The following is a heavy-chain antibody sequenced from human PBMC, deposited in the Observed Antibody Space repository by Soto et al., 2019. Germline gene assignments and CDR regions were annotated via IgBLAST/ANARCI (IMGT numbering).Heavy chain of an antibody. CDR3: ATKRMTTVTTSFPWYFDL. CDR2: FDPEDGET. CDR1: GYTLTELS. V-gene: IGHV1-24*01. Sequence: QVQLVQSGAEVKKPGASVKVSCKVSGYTLTELSMHWVRQAPGKGLEWMGGFDPEDGETIYAQKFQGRVTMTEDTSTDTAYMELSSLRSEDTAVYYCATKRMTTVTTSFPWYFDLWGRGTLVPVSS. D-gene: IGHD4-17*01. J-gene: IGHJ2*01.